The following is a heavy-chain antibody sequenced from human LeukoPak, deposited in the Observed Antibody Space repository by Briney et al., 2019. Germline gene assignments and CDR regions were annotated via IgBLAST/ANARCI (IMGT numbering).Heavy chain of an antibody. CDR2: IYYSGST. V-gene: IGHV4-39*07. Sequence: SETLSLTCTVSGVSISSSNSYWGWIRQPPGKGLEWIGSIYYSGSTYYNPSLKSRVTISVDTSKNQFSLKLSSVTAADTAVYYCARSKYGDFFDYWGQGTLVTVSS. CDR1: GVSISSSNSY. D-gene: IGHD4-17*01. J-gene: IGHJ4*02. CDR3: ARSKYGDFFDY.